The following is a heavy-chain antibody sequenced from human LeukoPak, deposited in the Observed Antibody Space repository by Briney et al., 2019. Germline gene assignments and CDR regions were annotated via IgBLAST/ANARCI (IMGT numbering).Heavy chain of an antibody. Sequence: GGSLRLSCAASGFTFSNYGMNSVRQAPGKGLEWVSYISSSSDAIYYADSVKGRFTISRDNAKNSLYLEMNSLRDEDTAVYYCGRAMRSGYDYWGQGTLVTVSS. CDR1: GFTFSNYG. J-gene: IGHJ4*02. CDR2: ISSSSDAI. V-gene: IGHV3-48*02. D-gene: IGHD5-12*01. CDR3: GRAMRSGYDY.